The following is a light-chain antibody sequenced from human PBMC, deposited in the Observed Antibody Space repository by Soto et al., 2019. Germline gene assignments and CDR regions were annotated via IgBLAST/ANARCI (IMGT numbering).Light chain of an antibody. CDR3: QQYGSSPT. Sequence: EIVLTQSRRTLSLSPGQRSTLSCRASQSVSSRYLAWYQQKPGHAPRVRIYGASSRATGIPDRFSGSGSGTDFTLTISRLEPEDFAVYYCQQYGSSPTFGQGTKVDIK. CDR2: GAS. CDR1: QSVSSRY. V-gene: IGKV3-20*01. J-gene: IGKJ1*01.